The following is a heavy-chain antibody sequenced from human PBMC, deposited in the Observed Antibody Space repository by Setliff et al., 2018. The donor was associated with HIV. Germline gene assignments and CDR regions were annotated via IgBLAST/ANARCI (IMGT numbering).Heavy chain of an antibody. D-gene: IGHD5-12*01. CDR1: GYNLHNYG. J-gene: IGHJ4*02. CDR3: ARGKTWLRFLDY. CDR2: IYPNTGGT. Sequence: ASVKVSCKASGYNLHNYGITWVRQAPGQGLEWMGWIYPNTGGTNYAQKFQGRVTMTRDTSISTAYMELSRLRSDDTAVYYCARGKTWLRFLDYWGQGTLVTV. V-gene: IGHV1-2*02.